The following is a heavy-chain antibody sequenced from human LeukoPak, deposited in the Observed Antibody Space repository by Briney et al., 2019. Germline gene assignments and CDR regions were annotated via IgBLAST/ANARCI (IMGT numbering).Heavy chain of an antibody. V-gene: IGHV1-24*01. J-gene: IGHJ4*02. Sequence: ASVKVSCKVSGYTLTELSMHWVRQAPGKGLEWMGGFYPEDGETIYAQKFQGRVTMTEDTSTDTAYMELSSLRSEDTAVYYCATVQLPSYYDILTGRYYFDYWGQGTLVTVSS. D-gene: IGHD3-9*01. CDR2: FYPEDGET. CDR3: ATVQLPSYYDILTGRYYFDY. CDR1: GYTLTELS.